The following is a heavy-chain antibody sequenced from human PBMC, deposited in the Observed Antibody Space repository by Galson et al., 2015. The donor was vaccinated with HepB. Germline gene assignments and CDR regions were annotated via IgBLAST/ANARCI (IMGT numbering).Heavy chain of an antibody. V-gene: IGHV4-30-4*01. Sequence: TLSLTCTVSGGSISRGEYYWSWIRQPPGKGLEWIGYIYYSGSTYYKPSLNSRVTISLDRSKNEFSLKLNSVTAADTAVYYCARAEGSANNYWDWGSDIWGQGTMVTVSS. CDR3: ARAEGSANNYWDWGSDI. D-gene: IGHD1/OR15-1a*01. CDR2: IYYSGST. J-gene: IGHJ3*02. CDR1: GGSISRGEYY.